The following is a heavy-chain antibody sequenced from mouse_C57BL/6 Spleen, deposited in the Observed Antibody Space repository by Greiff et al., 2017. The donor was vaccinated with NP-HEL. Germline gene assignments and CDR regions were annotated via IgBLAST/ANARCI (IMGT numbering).Heavy chain of an antibody. J-gene: IGHJ1*03. Sequence: QVQLQQPGAELVKPGASVKMSCKASGYTFTSYWITWVKQSPGQGLEWIGAIYPGSGSTNYNEKFKSKATLTVDTASSTAYMQISSLRSEDSAVYSSAIWDLDDYDAVWYFDVWGKGTTVTVSS. V-gene: IGHV1-55*01. D-gene: IGHD2-4*01. CDR2: IYPGSGST. CDR1: GYTFTSYW. CDR3: AIWDLDDYDAVWYFDV.